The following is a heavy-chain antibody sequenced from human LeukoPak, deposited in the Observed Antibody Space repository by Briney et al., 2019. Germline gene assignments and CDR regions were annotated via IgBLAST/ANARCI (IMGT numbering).Heavy chain of an antibody. D-gene: IGHD3-22*01. CDR2: INPSGGST. Sequence: ASVKVSCKASGYTFTSYYMHWVRQAPGQGLEWMGIINPSGGSTSYAQKFQGRVTMTRDTSTSTVYVELSSLRSEDTAVYYCARAPYYYDSSGYYYPFDYWGQGTLVTVSS. J-gene: IGHJ4*02. CDR1: GYTFTSYY. CDR3: ARAPYYYDSSGYYYPFDY. V-gene: IGHV1-46*01.